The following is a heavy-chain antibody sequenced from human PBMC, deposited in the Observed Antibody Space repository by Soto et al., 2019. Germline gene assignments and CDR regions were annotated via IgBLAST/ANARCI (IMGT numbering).Heavy chain of an antibody. CDR2: ISGSGGST. V-gene: IGHV3-23*01. CDR1: GFTFSSYA. CDR3: AKDLYSSTYYYYYYGMDV. J-gene: IGHJ6*02. Sequence: GGSLRLSCAASGFTFSSYAMSWVRQAPGKGLEWVSAISGSGGSTYYADSVKGRFTISRDNSKNTLYLQMNSLRAEDTAVYYCAKDLYSSTYYYYYYGMDVWGQGTTVTSP. D-gene: IGHD6-13*01.